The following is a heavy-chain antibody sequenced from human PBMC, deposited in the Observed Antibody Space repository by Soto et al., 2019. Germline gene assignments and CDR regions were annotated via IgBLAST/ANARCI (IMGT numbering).Heavy chain of an antibody. Sequence: QVQLVESGGGVVQPGRSLRLSCAASGFTFSSYGMHWVRQAPGKGLEWVAVIWYDGSNKYYADSVKGRFTISRDNSKNTLYLQMNSLRAEDTAVYYCARDDYGDIHNRLDYWGQGTLVTVSS. J-gene: IGHJ4*02. V-gene: IGHV3-33*01. CDR2: IWYDGSNK. D-gene: IGHD4-17*01. CDR1: GFTFSSYG. CDR3: ARDDYGDIHNRLDY.